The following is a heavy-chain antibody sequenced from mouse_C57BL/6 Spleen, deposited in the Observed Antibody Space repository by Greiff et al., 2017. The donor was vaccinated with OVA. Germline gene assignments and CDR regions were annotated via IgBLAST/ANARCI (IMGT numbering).Heavy chain of an antibody. CDR2: ISDGGSYT. D-gene: IGHD2-4*01. V-gene: IGHV5-4*03. CDR1: GFTFSSYA. J-gene: IGHJ2*01. CDR3: ARVYDYDAYYFDY. Sequence: DVKLVESGGGLVKPGGSLKLSCAASGFTFSSYAMSWVRQTPEKRLEWVATISDGGSYTYYPDNVKGRFTISRDNAKNTLYLQMSRLKSEDTAMYYCARVYDYDAYYFDYWGQGTTLTVSS.